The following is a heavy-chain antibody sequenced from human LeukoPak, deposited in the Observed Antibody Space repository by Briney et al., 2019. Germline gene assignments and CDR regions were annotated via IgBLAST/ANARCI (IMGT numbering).Heavy chain of an antibody. CDR3: ARGFRDCSSTSCYLLHFNWFDS. Sequence: ASMKVSYKASGYSITSYDINWVRQATGQGLEWMGWMNPNNGNTGYAQKFQGRVTMTRNTSISTAYMELSSLRSEDTAVYYCARGFRDCSSTSCYLLHFNWFDSWGQGTLVTVSS. J-gene: IGHJ5*01. V-gene: IGHV1-8*01. CDR2: MNPNNGNT. D-gene: IGHD2-2*01. CDR1: GYSITSYD.